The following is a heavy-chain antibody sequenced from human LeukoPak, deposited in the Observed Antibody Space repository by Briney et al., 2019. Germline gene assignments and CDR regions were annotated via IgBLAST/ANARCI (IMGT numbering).Heavy chain of an antibody. V-gene: IGHV3-23*01. CDR3: VTRGTTGTKYLEH. CDR2: ISVGGGST. CDR1: GFTFSSYV. Sequence: PGGSLRLSCAASGFTFSSYVMTWVRQAPGIGLEWVPTISVGGGSTYYADSVKGRFTISRDNSKNTLHLQMNSLRVGDTAVYYCVTRGTTGTKYLEHWGQGTLVTVSS. J-gene: IGHJ4*02. D-gene: IGHD1-1*01.